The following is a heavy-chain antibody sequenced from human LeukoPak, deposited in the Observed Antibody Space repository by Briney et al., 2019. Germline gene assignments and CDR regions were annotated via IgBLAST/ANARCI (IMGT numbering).Heavy chain of an antibody. V-gene: IGHV3-21*01. Sequence: GGSLRLSCAASGFTFSSYTMNWVRQAPGKGLEWVSSIAGSSGYISYADSVKGRFTISRDNAKKSLYLQMTSLTAEDTAVYYCAIDPGTVDTAMVPVWDYWGQGTLVTVSS. CDR1: GFTFSSYT. CDR3: AIDPGTVDTAMVPVWDY. CDR2: IAGSSGYI. D-gene: IGHD5-18*01. J-gene: IGHJ4*02.